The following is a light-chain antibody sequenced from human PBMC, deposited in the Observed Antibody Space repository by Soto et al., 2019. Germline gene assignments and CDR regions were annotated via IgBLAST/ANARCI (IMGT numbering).Light chain of an antibody. Sequence: QSALTQPASVSGSPGQSITISCTGTSSDVGSYNLVSWYQQHPGKAPKLMIYEGSKRPSGVSNRFSGSKSGNTASLTISGLQAEEEADYCCCSYAGSSTYVFGTGTKVTVL. CDR2: EGS. J-gene: IGLJ1*01. CDR3: CSYAGSSTYV. CDR1: SSDVGSYNL. V-gene: IGLV2-23*01.